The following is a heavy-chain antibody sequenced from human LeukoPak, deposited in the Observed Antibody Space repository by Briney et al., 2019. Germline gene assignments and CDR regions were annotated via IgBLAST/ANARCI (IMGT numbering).Heavy chain of an antibody. CDR1: GFTFSTYW. CDR2: IKQDGSDK. V-gene: IGHV3-7*05. Sequence: VGSLRLSCAASGFTFSTYWMSWVRQTPGKGLEWVANIKQDGSDKYYVDSVKGRFTISRDNVENSLYLQMNSLRAEDTAVYYCARDRPAAADNWRWFDPWGQGTMVTVSS. D-gene: IGHD6-13*01. J-gene: IGHJ5*02. CDR3: ARDRPAAADNWRWFDP.